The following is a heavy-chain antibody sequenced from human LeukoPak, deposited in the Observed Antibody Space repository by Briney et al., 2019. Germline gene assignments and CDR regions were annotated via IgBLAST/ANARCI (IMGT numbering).Heavy chain of an antibody. CDR1: GSTFSSYW. J-gene: IGHJ4*02. CDR3: ASTYYYGSGSYSAFDY. D-gene: IGHD3-10*01. V-gene: IGHV3-7*01. Sequence: SGGSLRLSCAASGSTFSSYWMSWVRQAPGKGLEWVANIKQDGNEKYYVDSVKGRFTISRDNAKNSLYLQMNSLRAEDTAVYYCASTYYYGSGSYSAFDYWGQGTLVTVSS. CDR2: IKQDGNEK.